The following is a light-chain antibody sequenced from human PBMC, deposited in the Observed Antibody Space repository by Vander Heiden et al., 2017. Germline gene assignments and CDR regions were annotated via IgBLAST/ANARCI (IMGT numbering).Light chain of an antibody. CDR2: KAS. CDR1: QSVSIW. Sequence: DIEMNQSLSTLSISVGDRVTITCRASQSVSIWLAWYQQKPGKAPKLLIYKASSLGSGVPSRFSGSGSGTEFTLTINSLQPDDFATYYCQQYNSYRTFGQGTKVEIK. J-gene: IGKJ1*01. CDR3: QQYNSYRT. V-gene: IGKV1-5*03.